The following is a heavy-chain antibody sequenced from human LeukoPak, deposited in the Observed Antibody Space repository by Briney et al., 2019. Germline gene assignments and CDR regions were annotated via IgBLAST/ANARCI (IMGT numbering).Heavy chain of an antibody. Sequence: GGSLRLSCAASGFTFDDYAMHWVRHAPGKGLEGVAGLSWNSGTIDYADSVKGRFTISRDNAKNSLYLQMNSLRTEDTALYYCAKASSSGFLMNYFDYWGQGTLVTVSS. V-gene: IGHV3-9*01. CDR3: AKASSSGFLMNYFDY. D-gene: IGHD3-10*01. J-gene: IGHJ4*02. CDR2: LSWNSGTI. CDR1: GFTFDDYA.